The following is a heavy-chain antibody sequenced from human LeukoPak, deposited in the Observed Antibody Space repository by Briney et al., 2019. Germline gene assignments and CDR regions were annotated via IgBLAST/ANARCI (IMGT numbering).Heavy chain of an antibody. J-gene: IGHJ4*02. V-gene: IGHV3-7*01. CDR2: IKQDGSEK. CDR1: GFTFSSYW. CDR3: AEYGGYY. D-gene: IGHD5-12*01. Sequence: GGSLRLSCAASGFTFSSYWMSWVRQAPGKGLERVANIKQDGSEKYYVDSVKGRFTITRDNAKNSLYLQMNSLRGDDTAVYDCAEYGGYYWGQGTLLTVSS.